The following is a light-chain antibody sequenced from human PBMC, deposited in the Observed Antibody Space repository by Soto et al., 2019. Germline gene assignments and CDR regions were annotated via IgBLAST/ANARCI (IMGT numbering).Light chain of an antibody. V-gene: IGKV3-20*01. Sequence: EIVLTQSPGTLSLSPGERATLSCRASQSVSSSYLAWYQQKPGQAPRLLIYGASTRATGIPGRFSGSGSGTDFTLTIVSLQSEDFAVYYCQQYNSWPSFTFGQGTRLEIK. J-gene: IGKJ5*01. CDR1: QSVSSSY. CDR2: GAS. CDR3: QQYNSWPSFT.